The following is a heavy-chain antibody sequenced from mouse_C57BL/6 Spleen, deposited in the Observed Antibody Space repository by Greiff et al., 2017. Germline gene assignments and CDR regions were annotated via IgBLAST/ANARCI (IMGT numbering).Heavy chain of an antibody. CDR2: IYPGDGAT. CDR3: ARAGLRSPFFDY. V-gene: IGHV1-80*01. Sequence: VQLQQSGAELVKPGASVKISCKASGYAFSSYWMNWVKQRPGKGLEWIGQIYPGDGATNYNGKFKGKATVTADKSSSTAYMQLSSLTSEDSAVYFCARAGLRSPFFDYWGQGTTLTVSS. D-gene: IGHD3-1*01. J-gene: IGHJ2*01. CDR1: GYAFSSYW.